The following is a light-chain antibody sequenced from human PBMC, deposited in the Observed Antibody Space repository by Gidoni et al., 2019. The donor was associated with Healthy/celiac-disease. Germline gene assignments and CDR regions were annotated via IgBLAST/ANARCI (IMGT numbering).Light chain of an antibody. J-gene: IGKJ1*01. V-gene: IGKV1-9*01. CDR1: QGISSY. CDR2: AAS. Sequence: DIQLTQSPSFLSASVGDRVTITCRASQGISSYLAWYQQKPGKAPKLLIYAASTLQRGVPSRFSGRGSGTEFTLTISSLQPEDFATYYCQQLNSYSWTFXXXTKVEIK. CDR3: QQLNSYSWT.